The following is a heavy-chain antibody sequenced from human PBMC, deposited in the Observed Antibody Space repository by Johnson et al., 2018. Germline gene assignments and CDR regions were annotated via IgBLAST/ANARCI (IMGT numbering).Heavy chain of an antibody. Sequence: QVQLGQSGGGVVQPGRSLRLCCVASGFTFSSYGMHWVRQAPGKGLEWVAVISHAGNSKFYEESVKGRFTISRDNSKYTMYLQMHSLKAEDTAMYYCARAQGGDYVAEYFQHWGQGTLVTVSS. V-gene: IGHV3-30*03. D-gene: IGHD4-17*01. CDR2: ISHAGNSK. J-gene: IGHJ1*01. CDR1: GFTFSSYG. CDR3: ARAQGGDYVAEYFQH.